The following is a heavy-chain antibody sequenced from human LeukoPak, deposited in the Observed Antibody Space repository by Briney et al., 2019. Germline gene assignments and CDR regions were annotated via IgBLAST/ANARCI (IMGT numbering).Heavy chain of an antibody. CDR3: ARGPALYCTSSSCLDGVD. Sequence: GGSLRLSCAASGFTFSDYAMNWVRQAPGKGLEWVSSISSGGSYISYADSVKGRFTVSRDNAKDSLFLQMRSLRDEDTAVYYCARGPALYCTSSSCLDGVDWGQGTLVSVSS. CDR1: GFTFSDYA. D-gene: IGHD2-2*01. CDR2: ISSGGSYI. J-gene: IGHJ4*02. V-gene: IGHV3-21*01.